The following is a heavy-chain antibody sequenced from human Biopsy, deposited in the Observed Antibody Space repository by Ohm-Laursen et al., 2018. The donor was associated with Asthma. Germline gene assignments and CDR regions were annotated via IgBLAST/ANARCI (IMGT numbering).Heavy chain of an antibody. D-gene: IGHD3-16*01. CDR3: ARRGGLERYFDY. J-gene: IGHJ4*02. CDR2: IYYSGST. V-gene: IGHV4-31*03. CDR1: GGSISSGGYY. Sequence: TLSLTCTVSGGSISSGGYYWSWIRQHPGKGLEWIGYIYYSGSTYYNPSLKSRVTISVDTSKNRFSLKLSSVTAADTAVYFCARRGGLERYFDYWGQGTLVTVSS.